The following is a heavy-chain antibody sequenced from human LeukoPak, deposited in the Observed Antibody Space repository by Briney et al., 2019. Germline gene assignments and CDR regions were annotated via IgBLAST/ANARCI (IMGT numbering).Heavy chain of an antibody. CDR3: ARGIAAAGQYYFDY. D-gene: IGHD6-13*01. Sequence: SETLSLTCTVSGGSISSSSYYWGWIRQPPGKGLEWIGSVHYSGSTYYNPSLKSRVTISVAKNRFSLKLSSVTAADTAVYYCARGIAAAGQYYFDYWGQGTLVTVSS. CDR2: VHYSGST. V-gene: IGHV4-39*01. J-gene: IGHJ4*02. CDR1: GGSISSSSYY.